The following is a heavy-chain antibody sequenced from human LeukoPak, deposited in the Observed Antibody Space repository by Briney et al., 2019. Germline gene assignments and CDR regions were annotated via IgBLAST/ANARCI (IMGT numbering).Heavy chain of an antibody. V-gene: IGHV1-69*02. J-gene: IGHJ1*01. CDR1: GGTFSSYT. CDR3: ARGPAPYYYDSSGYAEYFQH. Sequence: SVKVSCKASGGTFSSYTISWVRQAPGQGLEWIGRIIPILGIANYAQKLQGRVTITADKSTSTAYMELSSLRSEDTAVYYCARGPAPYYYDSSGYAEYFQHWGQGTLVTVSS. CDR2: IIPILGIA. D-gene: IGHD3-22*01.